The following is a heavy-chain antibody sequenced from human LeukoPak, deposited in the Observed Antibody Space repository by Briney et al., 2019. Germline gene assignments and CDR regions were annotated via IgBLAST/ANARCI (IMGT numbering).Heavy chain of an antibody. Sequence: GGSLRLSCAASGFTFSSYGMHWVRQAPGKGLEWVAFIRYDGSNKYYADSVKGRFTISRDNSKNTLYLQMNSLRAEDTAVYYCAKVLCSSTSCSPGVYYYYMDVWGKGTTVTVSS. CDR1: GFTFSSYG. D-gene: IGHD2-2*01. J-gene: IGHJ6*03. CDR3: AKVLCSSTSCSPGVYYYYMDV. CDR2: IRYDGSNK. V-gene: IGHV3-30*02.